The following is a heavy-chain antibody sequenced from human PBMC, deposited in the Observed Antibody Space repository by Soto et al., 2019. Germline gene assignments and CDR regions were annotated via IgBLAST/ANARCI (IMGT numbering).Heavy chain of an antibody. CDR2: ISYDGSNK. D-gene: IGHD6-6*01. CDR1: GFTFSSYA. V-gene: IGHV3-30-3*01. J-gene: IGHJ6*02. Sequence: QVQLVESGGGVVQPGRSLRLSCAASGFTFSSYAMHWVRQAAGKGLVWVAVISYDGSNKYYADSVKGRFTISRDNSKNSLYLQMNSLRAEDTAVYYCARDLVKQLGGLFYSYGMDVWGQGTTVTVSS. CDR3: ARDLVKQLGGLFYSYGMDV.